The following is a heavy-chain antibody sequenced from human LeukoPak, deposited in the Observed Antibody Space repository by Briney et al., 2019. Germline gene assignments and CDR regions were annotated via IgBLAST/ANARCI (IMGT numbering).Heavy chain of an antibody. CDR2: INPNSGGT. Sequence: ASVKVSCKASGYIFTSYYMYWVRQAPGQGLEWMGWINPNSGGTNFQGRVTMTRDTSVSTAYMELSRLRSDDTAVYYCARVRYRLAETYIDYWGQGTLVTVSS. J-gene: IGHJ4*02. D-gene: IGHD3-16*01. V-gene: IGHV1-2*02. CDR3: ARVRYRLAETYIDY. CDR1: GYIFTSYY.